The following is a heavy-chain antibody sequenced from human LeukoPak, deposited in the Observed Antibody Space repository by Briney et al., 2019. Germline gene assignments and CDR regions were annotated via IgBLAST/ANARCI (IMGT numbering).Heavy chain of an antibody. Sequence: GGSLRLSCAVSGFNFRHAAMTWVRQVPGKALEWVSYISGTGSTIYYADFVKGRFTISRDNAKNSLYLQMNSLRAEDTAVYYCARTFDNWGQGTLVTVSS. J-gene: IGHJ4*02. CDR2: ISGTGSTI. CDR1: GFNFRHAA. V-gene: IGHV3-48*03. CDR3: ARTFDN.